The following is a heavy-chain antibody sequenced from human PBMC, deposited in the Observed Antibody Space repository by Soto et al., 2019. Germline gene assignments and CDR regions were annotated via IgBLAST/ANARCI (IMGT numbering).Heavy chain of an antibody. CDR1: GYTFTSYD. D-gene: IGHD6-19*01. V-gene: IGHV1-8*01. Sequence: ASVKVSCKDSGYTFTSYDINWVRQATGQGLEWMGWMNPNSGNTGYAQKFQGRVTMTRNTSISTAYMELSSLRSEDTAVYYCAGIAVAGPGWFDPWGQGTLVTVSS. CDR3: AGIAVAGPGWFDP. CDR2: MNPNSGNT. J-gene: IGHJ5*02.